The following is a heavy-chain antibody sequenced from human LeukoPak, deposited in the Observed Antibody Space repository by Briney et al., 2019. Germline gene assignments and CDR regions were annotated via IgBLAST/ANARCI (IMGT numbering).Heavy chain of an antibody. J-gene: IGHJ4*02. CDR3: ARWLGYCSSTSCYQPFGY. CDR2: ISPADSHT. Sequence: GESLKISCKGSGYSFTSYWIGWVRQMPGKGLEWMGIISPADSHTRYSPSFQGQVTISADKSISTAYLQWSCLKASDTAMYYCARWLGYCSSTSCYQPFGYWGQGTLVTVSS. D-gene: IGHD2-2*01. CDR1: GYSFTSYW. V-gene: IGHV5-51*01.